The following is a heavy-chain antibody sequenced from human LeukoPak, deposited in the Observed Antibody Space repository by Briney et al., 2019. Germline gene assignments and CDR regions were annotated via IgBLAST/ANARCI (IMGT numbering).Heavy chain of an antibody. D-gene: IGHD3-22*01. Sequence: QSGGSLRLSCAASGFTFSSYWMHWVRQAPGKGLVWVSRINSDGSSTSYADSVKGRFTISRDNAKNTLYLQMNSLRAEDTAVYYCAREGPRPYYYDSSGYHHWGQGTLVTVSS. CDR2: INSDGSST. J-gene: IGHJ5*02. CDR3: AREGPRPYYYDSSGYHH. V-gene: IGHV3-74*01. CDR1: GFTFSSYW.